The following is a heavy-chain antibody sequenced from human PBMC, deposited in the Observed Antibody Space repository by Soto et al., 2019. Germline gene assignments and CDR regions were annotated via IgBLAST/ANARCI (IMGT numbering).Heavy chain of an antibody. CDR2: MNTDGNVI. CDR1: VFTFSTFW. Sequence: PWGSLLVSCASSVFTFSTFWMSWVRQVPGKGLLWVSHMNTDGNVINYADSVKGRFTISRDNAKKTLYLQMNSLSAEDTAVYYCARDNWGSLEYWGPGTMVTVSS. CDR3: ARDNWGSLEY. V-gene: IGHV3-74*01. D-gene: IGHD7-27*01. J-gene: IGHJ4*02.